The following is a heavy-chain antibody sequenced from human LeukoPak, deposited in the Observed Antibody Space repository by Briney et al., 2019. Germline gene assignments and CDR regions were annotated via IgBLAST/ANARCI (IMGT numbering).Heavy chain of an antibody. J-gene: IGHJ4*02. V-gene: IGHV3-30*04. CDR1: GFTFSSYA. Sequence: GGSLRLSCAASGFTFSSYAMHWVRQAPGKGLEWVAVISYDGSNKYYADSVKGRFTISRDNSKNTLYLQMNSLRAEDTAVYYCVRDLSTGYSSSSGYFDYWGQGTLVTVSS. D-gene: IGHD6-6*01. CDR3: VRDLSTGYSSSSGYFDY. CDR2: ISYDGSNK.